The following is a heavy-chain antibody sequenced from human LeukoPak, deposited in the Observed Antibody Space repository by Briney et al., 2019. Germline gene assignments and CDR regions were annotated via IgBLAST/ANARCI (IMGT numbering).Heavy chain of an antibody. CDR1: GFTFSSYA. D-gene: IGHD3-3*01. CDR2: ISGSGGST. Sequence: HPGGSLRLSCAASGFTFSSYAMSWVRQAPGKGLEWVSAISGSGGSTYYADSVKGRFTISRDNSKNTLYLQMNSLRAEDTAVYYCAKRRDYDFWSGYFELDYWGQGTLVTVSS. J-gene: IGHJ4*02. V-gene: IGHV3-23*01. CDR3: AKRRDYDFWSGYFELDY.